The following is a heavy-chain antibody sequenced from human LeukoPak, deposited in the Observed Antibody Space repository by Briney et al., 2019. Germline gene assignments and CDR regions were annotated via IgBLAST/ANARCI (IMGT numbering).Heavy chain of an antibody. V-gene: IGHV1-46*01. Sequence: GASVKVSCKASGYAFTSYHIHWIRQAPGQGLGWMGIIIPSSGSTTYAQKFQGRVTMTRDTSTKTVYMELSSLTSDDTAVYFCARSDYNDYRGPGFWGQGTPVTVS. CDR1: GYAFTSYH. CDR3: ARSDYNDYRGPGF. D-gene: IGHD4-11*01. J-gene: IGHJ4*02. CDR2: IIPSSGST.